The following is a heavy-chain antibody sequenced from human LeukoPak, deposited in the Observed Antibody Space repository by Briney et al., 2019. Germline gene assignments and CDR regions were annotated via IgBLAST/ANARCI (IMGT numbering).Heavy chain of an antibody. Sequence: GGSLRLSCAASGFTFSSYAMSWDRQAPGKGLEWVSAISGSGGSTYYADSVKGRFTISRDNSKNTLYLQMNSLRAEDTAVYYCAKAIYDYVWGSYRYIDYWGQGTLVTVSS. CDR2: ISGSGGST. J-gene: IGHJ4*02. CDR3: AKAIYDYVWGSYRYIDY. D-gene: IGHD3-16*02. V-gene: IGHV3-23*01. CDR1: GFTFSSYA.